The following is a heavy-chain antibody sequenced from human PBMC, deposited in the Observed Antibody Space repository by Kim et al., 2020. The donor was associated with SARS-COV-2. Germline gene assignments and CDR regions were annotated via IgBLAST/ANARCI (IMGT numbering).Heavy chain of an antibody. D-gene: IGHD2-15*01. CDR3: ARDLGEGGNGGRGGYYYYGMDV. J-gene: IGHJ6*02. V-gene: IGHV1-69*13. Sequence: SVKVSCKASGGTFSSYAISWVRQAPGQGLEWMGGIIPIFGTANYAQKFQGRVTITADESTSTAFMELSSLRSEDTAVYYCARDLGEGGNGGRGGYYYYGMDVWGQGTTVTVSS. CDR1: GGTFSSYA. CDR2: IIPIFGTA.